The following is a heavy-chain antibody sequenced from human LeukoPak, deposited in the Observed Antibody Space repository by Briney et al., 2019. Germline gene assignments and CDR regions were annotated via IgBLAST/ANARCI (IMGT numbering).Heavy chain of an antibody. Sequence: PGGSLRLSCAASGFTFSSYSMNWVRQAPGKGLEWVSYISSSSSTIYYADSVKGRFTISRDNAKNSLYLQMNSLRAEDTAVYHCARESGIRHYYYYMDVWGKGTTVTVSS. D-gene: IGHD3-10*01. V-gene: IGHV3-48*04. CDR2: ISSSSSTI. CDR3: ARESGIRHYYYYMDV. CDR1: GFTFSSYS. J-gene: IGHJ6*03.